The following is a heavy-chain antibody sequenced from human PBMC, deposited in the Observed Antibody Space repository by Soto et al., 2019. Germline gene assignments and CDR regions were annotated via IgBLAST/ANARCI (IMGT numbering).Heavy chain of an antibody. CDR3: ARTSTTYYYDSSGPSWFDP. J-gene: IGHJ5*02. V-gene: IGHV4-59*01. D-gene: IGHD3-22*01. CDR2: SYYRGST. Sequence: PSETLSLTCTVSGGSISSYYWSWIRQPPGKGLDRIGYSYYRGSTNYNPSLKSRVTISVDTSKNQFSLKLSSVTAADTAVDYCARTSTTYYYDSSGPSWFDPWGQGTLVTVS. CDR1: GGSISSYY.